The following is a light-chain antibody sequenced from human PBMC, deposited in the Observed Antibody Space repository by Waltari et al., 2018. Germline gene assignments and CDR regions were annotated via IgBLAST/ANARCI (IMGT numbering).Light chain of an antibody. Sequence: QSALTQPASVSGSPGQSITIPCTGTSSDVGRYNYVSWYQQHPGKAPKLMIYDVSYRPSGVSDRFSGSKSGNTASLTISGLQVEDEADYYCSSHSNSGSYVVFGGGTKLTVL. CDR2: DVS. V-gene: IGLV2-14*03. J-gene: IGLJ2*01. CDR1: SSDVGRYNY. CDR3: SSHSNSGSYVV.